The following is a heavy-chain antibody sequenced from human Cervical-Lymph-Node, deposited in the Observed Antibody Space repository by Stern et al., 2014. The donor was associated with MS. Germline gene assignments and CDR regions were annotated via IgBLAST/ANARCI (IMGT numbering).Heavy chain of an antibody. CDR3: ANAAALSCRSPSCYKAFEY. J-gene: IGHJ4*02. CDR2: ISYDGSNP. D-gene: IGHD2-2*02. V-gene: IGHV3-30*18. CDR1: GFTFTTSG. Sequence: VQLVESGGGVVQPGGSLRLSCVASGFTFTTSGMHWVRQAPGKGLDWVAVISYDGSNPYYGDSVKGRFTISRDNSKNTVYLQMNSLRPEDTAVYYCANAAALSCRSPSCYKAFEYWGQGILVTVSS.